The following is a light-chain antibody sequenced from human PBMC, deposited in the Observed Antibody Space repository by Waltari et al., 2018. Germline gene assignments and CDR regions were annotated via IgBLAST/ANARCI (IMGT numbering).Light chain of an antibody. J-gene: IGKJ2*03. CDR1: QGITND. Sequence: DIQMTQSPSSLSASVGDRVTITCRACQGITNDLAWYQQKPGETPKLLIYEASSLQSGIPSRFSGSGSGTDFTLTISSLQSEDFATYYCQHYYSTPYSFGQGTKVEIK. CDR2: EAS. V-gene: IGKV1-NL1*01. CDR3: QHYYSTPYS.